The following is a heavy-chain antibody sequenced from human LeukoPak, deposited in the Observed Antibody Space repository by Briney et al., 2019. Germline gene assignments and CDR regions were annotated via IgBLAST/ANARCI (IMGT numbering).Heavy chain of an antibody. Sequence: GASVTDSCQASGCTHSRYGLSWLRPARGQGRAGLEWNSAYNGNTNYAEKVQRRVTMTTDRSTSTAYMEQRSLRADDTAVYYCARVGGEGVADYWGQGTRVTVSS. CDR2: NSAYNGNT. CDR3: ARVGGEGVADY. CDR1: GCTHSRYG. V-gene: IGHV1-18*01. D-gene: IGHD2-15*01. J-gene: IGHJ4*02.